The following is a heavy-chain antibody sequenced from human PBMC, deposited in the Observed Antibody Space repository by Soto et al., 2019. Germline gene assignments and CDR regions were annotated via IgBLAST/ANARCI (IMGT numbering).Heavy chain of an antibody. V-gene: IGHV4-31*03. D-gene: IGHD3-16*01. CDR2: IYYSGST. Sequence: LSLTCTVSGGSISSGGYYWSWIRQHPGKGLEWIGYIYYSGSTYYNPSLKSRVTISVDTSKNQFSLKLSSVTAADTAVYYCARDRILGDYYYYGMDVWGQGTTVTVS. CDR1: GGSISSGGYY. CDR3: ARDRILGDYYYYGMDV. J-gene: IGHJ6*02.